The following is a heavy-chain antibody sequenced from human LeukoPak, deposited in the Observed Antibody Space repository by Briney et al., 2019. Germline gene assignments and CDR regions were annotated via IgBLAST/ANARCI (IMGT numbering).Heavy chain of an antibody. D-gene: IGHD2/OR15-2a*01. Sequence: SETLSLTCTVSGGSISSSSYYWGWIRQPPGKGLEWIGSIYHSGSTYYNPSLKSRVTVSVDTSKNQFSLKLSSVTAADTAVYYCARLRRNIANHWGQGTLVTVSS. CDR3: ARLRRNIANH. V-gene: IGHV4-39*01. CDR1: GGSISSSSYY. CDR2: IYHSGST. J-gene: IGHJ5*02.